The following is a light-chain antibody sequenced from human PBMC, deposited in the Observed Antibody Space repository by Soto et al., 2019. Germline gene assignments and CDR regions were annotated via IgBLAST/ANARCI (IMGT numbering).Light chain of an antibody. CDR3: QQYGSSRT. CDR1: QSFSSNY. J-gene: IGKJ1*01. Sequence: EIVLTQSPGTLSLSPGERATLSCRASQSFSSNYLAWYQQKPGQAPRLLIYGASSRATGIPDRSSGSGSGTDFTLTISRLEPEDFAVYYCQQYGSSRTLGQGTKVEIK. V-gene: IGKV3-20*01. CDR2: GAS.